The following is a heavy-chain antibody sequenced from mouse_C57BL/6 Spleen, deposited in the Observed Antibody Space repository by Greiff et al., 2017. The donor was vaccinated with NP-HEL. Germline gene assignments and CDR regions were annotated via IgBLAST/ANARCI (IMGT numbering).Heavy chain of an antibody. CDR3: ARERGIYYYGSRGYFDV. Sequence: EVQLQQSGPELVKPGASVKMSCKASGYTFTDYNMHWVKQSHGKSLEWIGYINPNNGGTSYNQKFKGKATLTVNKSSSTAYMELRSLTSEDSAVYYCARERGIYYYGSRGYFDVWGTGTTVTVSS. D-gene: IGHD1-1*01. V-gene: IGHV1-22*01. CDR1: GYTFTDYN. CDR2: INPNNGGT. J-gene: IGHJ1*03.